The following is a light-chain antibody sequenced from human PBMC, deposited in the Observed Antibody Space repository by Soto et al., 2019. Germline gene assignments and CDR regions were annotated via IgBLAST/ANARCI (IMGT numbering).Light chain of an antibody. J-gene: IGLJ2*01. CDR3: VLYMGSGIWV. CDR2: STN. CDR1: SGSVSTSYY. Sequence: QTVVTQEQSFSVSPGGTVTLTFGLSSGSVSTSYYPSWYQQTPGQAPRTLIYSTNTRSSGVPDRFSGSILGNKAALTITGAEADDESDYYCVLYMGSGIWVFGGGTKLTVL. V-gene: IGLV8-61*01.